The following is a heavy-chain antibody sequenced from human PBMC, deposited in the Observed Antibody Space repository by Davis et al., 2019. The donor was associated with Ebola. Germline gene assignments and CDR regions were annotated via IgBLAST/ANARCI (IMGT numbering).Heavy chain of an antibody. V-gene: IGHV5-51*01. D-gene: IGHD3-22*01. CDR3: ARLGYYYDVSGPFDY. J-gene: IGHJ4*02. CDR2: IYPVDSDT. CDR1: GYNFTNYW. Sequence: KVSCKGSGYNFTNYWIAWVRQMPGKGLEWMGIIYPVDSDTRYSPSFQGQVTISADKSISTAYLQWSSLRASESAIYYCARLGYYYDVSGPFDYWGQGTLVTVSS.